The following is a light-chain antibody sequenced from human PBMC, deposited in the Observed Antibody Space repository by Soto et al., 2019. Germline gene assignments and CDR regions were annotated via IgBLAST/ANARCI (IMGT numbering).Light chain of an antibody. CDR1: SSNIGAGYD. CDR3: QSYDTSHTRYV. Sequence: QSVLTRPLSGYGAAGRSGSSSCTGSSSNIGAGYDVHWYQQLPGTAPKLLIYGNSNRPSGVPDRFSGSKSGTSASLAITGFQAEDEADYYCQSYDTSHTRYVFGTGTKVTV. CDR2: GNS. V-gene: IGLV1-40*01. J-gene: IGLJ1*01.